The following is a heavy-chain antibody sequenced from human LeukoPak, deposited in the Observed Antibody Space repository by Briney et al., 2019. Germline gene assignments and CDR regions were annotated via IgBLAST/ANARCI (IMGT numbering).Heavy chain of an antibody. Sequence: PPETLSLTCAVYGGSFSGYYWSWIRQPPGKGLEWIGEINHSGSTNYNPSLKSRVTISVDTSKNQFSLKLSSVTAADTAVYYCARVGTYYYDSRREPADYWGRGTLVTVSS. D-gene: IGHD3-22*01. CDR2: INHSGST. CDR3: ARVGTYYYDSRREPADY. CDR1: GGSFSGYY. V-gene: IGHV4-34*01. J-gene: IGHJ4*02.